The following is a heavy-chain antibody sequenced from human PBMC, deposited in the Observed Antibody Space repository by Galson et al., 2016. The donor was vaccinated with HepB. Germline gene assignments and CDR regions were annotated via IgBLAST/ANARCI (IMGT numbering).Heavy chain of an antibody. CDR2: ISYDGINK. CDR1: GFTFNTYG. D-gene: IGHD2-21*02. V-gene: IGHV3-30*18. Sequence: SLRLSCAASGFTFNTYGMHWVRQVPGKGLEWVASISYDGINKYYVDSVKGRFTISRDNSKNTLYLEMNSLGRADTAVYYCAKDMWSPPPNCDDDCYEGRMQHWGQGTLVTVSS. CDR3: AKDMWSPPPNCDDDCYEGRMQH. J-gene: IGHJ1*01.